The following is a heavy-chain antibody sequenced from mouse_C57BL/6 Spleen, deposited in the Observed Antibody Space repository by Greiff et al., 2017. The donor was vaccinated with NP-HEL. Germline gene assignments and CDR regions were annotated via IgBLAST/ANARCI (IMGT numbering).Heavy chain of an antibody. J-gene: IGHJ3*01. CDR1: GYSITSGYD. Sequence: VQLKQSGPGMVKPSQSLSLTCTVTGYSITSGYDWHWIRHFPGNKLEWMGYISYSGSTNYNPSLKSRISITHDTSKNHFFLKLNSVTTEDTATYYCAREAYYSKEGFAYWGQGTLVTVSA. D-gene: IGHD2-5*01. V-gene: IGHV3-1*01. CDR3: AREAYYSKEGFAY. CDR2: ISYSGST.